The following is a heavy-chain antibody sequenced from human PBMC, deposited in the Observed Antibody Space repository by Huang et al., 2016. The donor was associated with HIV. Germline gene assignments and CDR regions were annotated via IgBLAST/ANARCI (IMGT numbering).Heavy chain of an antibody. D-gene: IGHD1-26*01. CDR2: IHPGDSDP. CDR1: ENNFNTYW. Sequence: ELQLVQSGAEVKKPGESLKISCKGSENNFNTYWIGGVRQMHGKGLEGMGIIHPGDSDPRYSPSFRGQVTFSADKSINTAYLQWTYLKASDTAMYYCARWMSSGSYYYFDFWGQGTLVTVSS. CDR3: ARWMSSGSYYYFDF. V-gene: IGHV5-51*01. J-gene: IGHJ4*02.